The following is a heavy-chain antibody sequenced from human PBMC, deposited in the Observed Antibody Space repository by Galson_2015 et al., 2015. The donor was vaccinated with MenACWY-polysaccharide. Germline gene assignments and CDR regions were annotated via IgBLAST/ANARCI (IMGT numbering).Heavy chain of an antibody. CDR2: INAGNGRT. CDR3: ARDTPGYCTVGNCEDFDS. J-gene: IGHJ4*02. D-gene: IGHD2-15*01. CDR1: GYSFTSYA. Sequence: SVKVSCKASGYSFTSYAIHWVRQAPGQRLEWMGWINAGNGRTKYSQNFQGRVTITRDTSANTTYMELSSPTSEDTAVYYCARDTPGYCTVGNCEDFDSWGQGTLVTVSS. V-gene: IGHV1-3*01.